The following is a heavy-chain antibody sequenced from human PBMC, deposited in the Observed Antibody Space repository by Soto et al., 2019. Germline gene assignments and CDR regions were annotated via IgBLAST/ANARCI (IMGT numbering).Heavy chain of an antibody. CDR1: GFTFSSYA. Sequence: QVQLVESGGGVVQPGRSLRLSCPASGFTFSSYAMHWVRQTPGKGLEWVAVISYDGSSKSYTDSVKGRFTISRDNSKNTLFLQMDSLRPEDTAVLYCARDLGSMQHLGMGYCGQGITVTVSS. D-gene: IGHD6-13*01. CDR2: ISYDGSSK. V-gene: IGHV3-30*10. CDR3: ARDLGSMQHLGMGY. J-gene: IGHJ4*02.